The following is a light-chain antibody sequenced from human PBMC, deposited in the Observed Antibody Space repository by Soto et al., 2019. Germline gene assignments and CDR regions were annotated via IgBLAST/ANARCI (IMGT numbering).Light chain of an antibody. CDR3: HQYSSYWT. CDR2: DAS. J-gene: IGKJ2*01. CDR1: QSMSRW. V-gene: IGKV1-5*01. Sequence: DIQMTQSPSTLSASVGDRVTITCRASQSMSRWLAWYQQKPGKAPNILLYDASTLERGVPSRCSGSGSGTDITLTINSLQPDEFATYYCHQYSSYWTFGQGTKLEIK.